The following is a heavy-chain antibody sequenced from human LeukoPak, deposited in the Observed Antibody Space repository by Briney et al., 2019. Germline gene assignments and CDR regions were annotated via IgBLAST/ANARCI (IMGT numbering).Heavy chain of an antibody. Sequence: SETLSLTCTVSGGSISSYYWSWIRQLPGKGLEWIGYIYYSGSTNYNPSLESRVTVSVDTSKNQFSLKLSSVTAADTAVYYCARGTDYGGNFDYWGQGTLVTVSS. J-gene: IGHJ4*02. V-gene: IGHV4-59*01. D-gene: IGHD4-23*01. CDR1: GGSISSYY. CDR2: IYYSGST. CDR3: ARGTDYGGNFDY.